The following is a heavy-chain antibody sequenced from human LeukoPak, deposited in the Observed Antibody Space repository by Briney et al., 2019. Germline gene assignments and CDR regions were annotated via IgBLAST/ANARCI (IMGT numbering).Heavy chain of an antibody. J-gene: IGHJ6*02. V-gene: IGHV1-69*13. Sequence: SVKVSFTASGGTFSSYAISWVRQAPGQGLEWMGGIIPIFGTANYAQKFQGRVTITADESTSTAYMELSSLRSEDTAVYYCARVSAGGIAVAGTPYYYYGMDVWGQGTTVTVSS. CDR1: GGTFSSYA. CDR2: IIPIFGTA. D-gene: IGHD6-19*01. CDR3: ARVSAGGIAVAGTPYYYYGMDV.